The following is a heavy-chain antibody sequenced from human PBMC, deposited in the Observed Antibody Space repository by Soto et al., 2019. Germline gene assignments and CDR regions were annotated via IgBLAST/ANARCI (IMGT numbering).Heavy chain of an antibody. CDR3: ASDLPRVYAITSFSLDY. V-gene: IGHV1-3*01. J-gene: IGHJ4*02. D-gene: IGHD2-8*01. Sequence: ASVKVSCKASGYTFTSYAMHWVRQAPGQRLEWMGWINAGNGNTKYSLKFQGRVTITRDTSASTAYMELSSLRSEDTAVYYCASDLPRVYAITSFSLDYWGQGTLVTVSS. CDR1: GYTFTSYA. CDR2: INAGNGNT.